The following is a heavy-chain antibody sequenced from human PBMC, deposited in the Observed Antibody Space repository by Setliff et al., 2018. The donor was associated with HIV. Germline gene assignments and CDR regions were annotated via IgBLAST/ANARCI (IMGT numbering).Heavy chain of an antibody. Sequence: SETLSLTCTVSGDSISSYSWNWIRQSPGGGLEWIGFIFSSWSTKYNPSLQSRVTMSIDTSKNQFSLRLTSVTAADTAVYYCARRIDDSGSFPDKNWFDTWGQGSLVTVSS. CDR2: IFSSWST. V-gene: IGHV4-4*09. CDR1: GDSISSYS. J-gene: IGHJ5*02. D-gene: IGHD3-10*01. CDR3: ARRIDDSGSFPDKNWFDT.